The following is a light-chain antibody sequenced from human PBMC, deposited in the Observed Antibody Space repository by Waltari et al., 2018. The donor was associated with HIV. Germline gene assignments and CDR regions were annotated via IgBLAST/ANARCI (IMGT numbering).Light chain of an antibody. Sequence: PSASGSPGQSVTISCTGTSSDVGGHKYVSWYQQHPGKAPKLIIYEVSKRPSGVPDRFSGSKSGNTASLTVSGLQADDEADFYCSSYAGSTVIFGGGTKLTVL. J-gene: IGLJ2*01. CDR2: EVS. V-gene: IGLV2-8*01. CDR1: SSDVGGHKY. CDR3: SSYAGSTVI.